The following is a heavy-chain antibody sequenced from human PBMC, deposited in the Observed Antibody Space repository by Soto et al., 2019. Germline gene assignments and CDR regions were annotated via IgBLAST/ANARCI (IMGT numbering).Heavy chain of an antibody. D-gene: IGHD4-17*01. Sequence: QVQLVESGGGVVQPGRSLRLSCAASGFTFSSYGMHWVRQAPGKGLEWVAVIWYDGSNKYYADSVKGRFTISRDNSKNTLYLQMNSLTAEDTAVYYCARRRDGYYSPQGYGMDVWGQGTTVTVSS. CDR1: GFTFSSYG. V-gene: IGHV3-33*01. CDR3: ARRRDGYYSPQGYGMDV. CDR2: IWYDGSNK. J-gene: IGHJ6*02.